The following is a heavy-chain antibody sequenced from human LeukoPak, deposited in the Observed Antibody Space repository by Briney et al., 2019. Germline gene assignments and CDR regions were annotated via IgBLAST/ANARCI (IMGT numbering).Heavy chain of an antibody. CDR1: GGSISSFY. Sequence: PSETLSLTCTVSGGSISSFYWSWIRQPPGKGLEWIGYVHDTGKTDYNSSLKSRPTISIDTSNNQFSLRMNSVTAADTAVYYCASLTLADTSRYGEFDYWGQGTVVTVSS. D-gene: IGHD3-22*01. V-gene: IGHV4-59*08. CDR2: VHDTGKT. CDR3: ASLTLADTSRYGEFDY. J-gene: IGHJ4*02.